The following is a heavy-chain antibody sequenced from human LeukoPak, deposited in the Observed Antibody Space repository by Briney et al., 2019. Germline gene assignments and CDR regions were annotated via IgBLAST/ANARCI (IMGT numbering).Heavy chain of an antibody. J-gene: IGHJ5*02. D-gene: IGHD6-19*01. CDR1: GGSISSYY. CDR2: IYYSGST. V-gene: IGHV4-59*01. Sequence: SETLSLTCTVSGGSISSYYWSWIRQPPGKALEWIGYIYYSGSTNYNPSLKSRVTISVDTSKNQFSLKLSSVTAADTAVYYCARKRLVPGRYNWFDPWGQGTLVTVSS. CDR3: ARKRLVPGRYNWFDP.